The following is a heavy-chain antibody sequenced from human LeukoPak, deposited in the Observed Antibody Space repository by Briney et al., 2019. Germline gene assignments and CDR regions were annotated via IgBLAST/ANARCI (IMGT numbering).Heavy chain of an antibody. CDR2: IYSGGST. V-gene: IGHV3-66*01. J-gene: IGHJ4*02. CDR3: ARDPGYSYGLDY. Sequence: GGSLRLSCAASGFTFSSYSMNWVRQAPGKGLEWVSVIYSGGSTNYADSVKGRFTISRDNSKNTLYLQMNSLRADDTAVYYCARDPGYSYGLDYWGQGTLVTVSS. D-gene: IGHD5-18*01. CDR1: GFTFSSYS.